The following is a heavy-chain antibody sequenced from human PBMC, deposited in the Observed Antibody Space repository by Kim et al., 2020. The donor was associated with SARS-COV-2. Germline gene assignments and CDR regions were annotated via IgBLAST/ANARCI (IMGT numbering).Heavy chain of an antibody. CDR2: IKQDGSEK. Sequence: GGSLRLSCAASGFTFSSYWMSWVRQAPGKGLEWVANIKQDGSEKYYVDSVKGRFTISRDNAKNSLYLQMNSLRAEDTAVYYCAREGGDSSSWYSDYWGQGTLVTVSS. V-gene: IGHV3-7*03. D-gene: IGHD6-13*01. CDR1: GFTFSSYW. J-gene: IGHJ4*02. CDR3: AREGGDSSSWYSDY.